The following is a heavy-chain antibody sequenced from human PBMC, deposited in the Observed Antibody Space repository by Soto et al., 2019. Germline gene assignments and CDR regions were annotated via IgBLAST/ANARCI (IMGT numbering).Heavy chain of an antibody. Sequence: PGGSLRLSCAASGFTFSSYWMHWVRQAPGKGLVWVSRINSDGSSTSYADSVKGRFTISRDNAKNTLYLQMNSLRAEDTAVYYCARKGSSGGAHYYYYMDGWGKGTTVTVAS. D-gene: IGHD2-15*01. CDR1: GFTFSSYW. CDR3: ARKGSSGGAHYYYYMDG. CDR2: INSDGSST. V-gene: IGHV3-74*01. J-gene: IGHJ6*03.